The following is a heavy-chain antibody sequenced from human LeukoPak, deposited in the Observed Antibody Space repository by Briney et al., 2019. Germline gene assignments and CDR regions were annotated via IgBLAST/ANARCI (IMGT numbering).Heavy chain of an antibody. CDR3: ARVGRDCRDTRCTWSDWLDP. V-gene: IGHV1-8*01. CDR1: GYTFTSYD. Sequence: ASVKVSCKASGYTFTSYDTNWVRQATGQGLEWMGWMNPNSGNTGYAQKFQGRVTMTRNTSISTAYMELSSLGSDDTAIYYCARVGRDCRDTRCTWSDWLDPWGQGTLVTVSS. J-gene: IGHJ5*02. CDR2: MNPNSGNT. D-gene: IGHD2-2*01.